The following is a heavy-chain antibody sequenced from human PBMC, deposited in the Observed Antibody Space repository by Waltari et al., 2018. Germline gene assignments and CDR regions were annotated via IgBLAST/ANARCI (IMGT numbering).Heavy chain of an antibody. CDR1: GFTFSSYS. Sequence: EVQLVESGGGLVQPGGSLRLSCAASGFTFSSYSMTWVRQAPGKGLEWVSYISSSSSTIYDADSVKGRLTISRDNAKNSLYLQMNSLRAEDTAVYYCARKYYYDSSALDIWGQGTMVTVSS. CDR3: ARKYYYDSSALDI. D-gene: IGHD3-22*01. J-gene: IGHJ3*02. CDR2: ISSSSSTI. V-gene: IGHV3-48*01.